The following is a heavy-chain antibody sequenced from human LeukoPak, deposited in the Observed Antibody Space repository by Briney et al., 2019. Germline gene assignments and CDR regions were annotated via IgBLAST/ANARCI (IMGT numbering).Heavy chain of an antibody. J-gene: IGHJ4*02. Sequence: SETLSLTCTVSGGSISSYYWSWIRQPPGKGLEWIGYIYYSGSTNYNPSLKSRVSISIDTSKNQFSLRLSSVTAADTAVYYCARTTVTTWRYYFNYWGQGTLVTVSS. CDR2: IYYSGST. CDR1: GGSISSYY. V-gene: IGHV4-59*01. CDR3: ARTTVTTWRYYFNY. D-gene: IGHD4-17*01.